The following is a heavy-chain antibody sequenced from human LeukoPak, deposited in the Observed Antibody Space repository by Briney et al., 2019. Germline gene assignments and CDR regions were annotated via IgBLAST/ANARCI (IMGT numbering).Heavy chain of an antibody. Sequence: GGSLRLSCAASGFTFSSYSMNWVRQAPGKGLEWVSSISISSTYIYYADSVKGRFTISRDNAKNSLYLQMNSLRAEDTAVYYCARDLSRYYYDSSGSCMGYWGQGTLVTVSS. CDR1: GFTFSSYS. CDR3: ARDLSRYYYDSSGSCMGY. V-gene: IGHV3-21*01. J-gene: IGHJ4*02. CDR2: ISISSTYI. D-gene: IGHD3-22*01.